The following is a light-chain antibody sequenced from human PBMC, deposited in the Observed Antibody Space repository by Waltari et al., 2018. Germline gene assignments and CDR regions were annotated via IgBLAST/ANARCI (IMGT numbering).Light chain of an antibody. Sequence: SCWASEIVRINLAWYQQKPGQAPRLLIYHASTRATGIPDRFSASGSGTDFSLTISRLEPEDFAVYYCQQYVESPATFGQGTKVEIK. CDR1: EIVRIN. CDR3: QQYVESPAT. J-gene: IGKJ1*01. V-gene: IGKV3-20*01. CDR2: HAS.